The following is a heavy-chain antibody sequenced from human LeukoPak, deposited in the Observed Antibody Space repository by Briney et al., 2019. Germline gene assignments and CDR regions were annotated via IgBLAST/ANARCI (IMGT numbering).Heavy chain of an antibody. Sequence: GGSLRLSCAASGFTFSDYAMAWVRQAPGKGPEWVSTISGDGGTTYYADSVKGRFTISRDDSTDTLYLQMNSLTAADSALYYCATDRGYSGYGTFDYWGQGTLVTVSS. CDR2: ISGDGGTT. CDR3: ATDRGYSGYGTFDY. CDR1: GFTFSDYA. D-gene: IGHD5-12*01. J-gene: IGHJ4*02. V-gene: IGHV3-23*01.